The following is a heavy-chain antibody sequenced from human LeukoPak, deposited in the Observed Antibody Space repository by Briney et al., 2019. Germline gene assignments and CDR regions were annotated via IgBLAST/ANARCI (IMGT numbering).Heavy chain of an antibody. Sequence: GESLKISXKGSGYSFTSYWIGWVRQMPGKGLEWMGIIYPGDSDTRYSPSFQGQVTISADKSISTAYLQWSSLEASDTAMYYCARTRSGLLSPLGFDYWGQGTLVTVSS. V-gene: IGHV5-51*01. CDR1: GYSFTSYW. J-gene: IGHJ4*02. CDR2: IYPGDSDT. D-gene: IGHD1-26*01. CDR3: ARTRSGLLSPLGFDY.